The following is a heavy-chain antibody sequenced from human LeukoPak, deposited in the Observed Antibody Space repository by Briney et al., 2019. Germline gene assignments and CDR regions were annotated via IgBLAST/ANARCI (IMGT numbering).Heavy chain of an antibody. CDR1: GYTFTGYY. CDR3: ARGITMVRGVIIDYYYMDV. V-gene: IGHV1-69*13. Sequence: EASVKVSCKASGYTFTGYYMHWVRQAPGQGLEWMGGIIPIFGTANYAQKFQGRVTITADESTSTAYMELSSLRSEDTAVYYCARGITMVRGVIIDYYYMDVWGKGTTVTISS. J-gene: IGHJ6*03. D-gene: IGHD3-10*01. CDR2: IIPIFGTA.